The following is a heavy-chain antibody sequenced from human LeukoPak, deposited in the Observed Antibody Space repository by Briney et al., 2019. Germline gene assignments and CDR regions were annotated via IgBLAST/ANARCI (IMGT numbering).Heavy chain of an antibody. J-gene: IGHJ3*02. V-gene: IGHV3-48*03. D-gene: IGHD5/OR15-5a*01. CDR1: GFTFSCYE. CDR2: ISSSGSTI. CDR3: ARTVYGVMGAFDI. Sequence: GGSLRLSCAASGFTFSCYEMNWVRQAPGKGLEWVSYISSSGSTIYYADSVKGRFTISRDNAKNSLYLQMNSLRAEDTAVYYCARTVYGVMGAFDIWGQGTMVTVSS.